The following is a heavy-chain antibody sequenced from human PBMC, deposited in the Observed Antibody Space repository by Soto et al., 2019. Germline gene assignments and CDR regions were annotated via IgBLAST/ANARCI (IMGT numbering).Heavy chain of an antibody. CDR2: TYYRSKWYI. CDR1: GDSVSSNSAA. J-gene: IGHJ6*03. V-gene: IGHV6-1*01. D-gene: IGHD1-1*01. CDR3: ARGSWDDVTGHYYMDV. Sequence: QVQLQQSGPGLVKPSQTLSLTCDISGDSVSSNSAAWNWIRQTPSTGLGWLGRTYYRSKWYINYAVSVTSRITVNPETSKNQFSLQLNSVTPEDTAVYYCARGSWDDVTGHYYMDVWGKGTTVTVSS.